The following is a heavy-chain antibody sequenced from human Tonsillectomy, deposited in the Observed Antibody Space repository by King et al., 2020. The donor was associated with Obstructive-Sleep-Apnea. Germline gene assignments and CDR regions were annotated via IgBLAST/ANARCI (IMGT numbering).Heavy chain of an antibody. CDR3: ARDFVSRYDDILTVYFQY. V-gene: IGHV3-30*04. D-gene: IGHD3-9*01. J-gene: IGHJ1*01. Sequence: VQLVESGGGVVQPGRSLRLSCAASGFSFRMFAMHWVRQAPGKELEWVAVISYDGSDKYYADSVKGRFTISRDNSKNTLNLQRDSLRAEDTAVYYCARDFVSRYDDILTVYFQYWGQGTLVTVSS. CDR1: GFSFRMFA. CDR2: ISYDGSDK.